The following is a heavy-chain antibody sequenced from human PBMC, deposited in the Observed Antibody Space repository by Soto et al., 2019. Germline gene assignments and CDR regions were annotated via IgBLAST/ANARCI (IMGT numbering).Heavy chain of an antibody. D-gene: IGHD4-17*01. V-gene: IGHV3-30*18. CDR3: AKLSTVTTAGYHYYMDV. CDR2: ISYDGSNK. Sequence: QVQLVESGGGVVQPGRSLRLSCAASGFTFSSYGMHWVRQAPGKGLEWVAVISYDGSNKYYADSVKGRFTISRDNSKNRLYLQMNSLRAEHTAVYYCAKLSTVTTAGYHYYMDVWGKGTTVTVSS. J-gene: IGHJ6*03. CDR1: GFTFSSYG.